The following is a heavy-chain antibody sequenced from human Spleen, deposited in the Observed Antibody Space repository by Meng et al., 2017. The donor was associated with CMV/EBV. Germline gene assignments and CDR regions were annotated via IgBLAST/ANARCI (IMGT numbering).Heavy chain of an antibody. CDR3: ARWEIRNSVNWFDP. CDR1: GGSVSSGCCS. D-gene: IGHD1-26*01. Sequence: SGGSVSSGCCSWSWFRQPPGKGLEYIGYVYYTGSTKYNPSLKSRVTISVDTSKNQFSLRLSSVTAADTAVYYCARWEIRNSVNWFDPWGQGTLVTVSS. J-gene: IGHJ5*02. V-gene: IGHV4-61*01. CDR2: VYYTGST.